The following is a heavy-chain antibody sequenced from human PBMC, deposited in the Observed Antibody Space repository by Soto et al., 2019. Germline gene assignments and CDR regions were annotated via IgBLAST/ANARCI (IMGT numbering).Heavy chain of an antibody. CDR1: GYTFSKYD. Sequence: QVQLVQSGAEVKKPGASVKVSCKTSGYTFSKYDINWVRQATGQGLEWMGWMNPNSGYAVYAQKFQDRVTMTRDTSISTAYMELSSLISEDTAVYYCARGVTAGYDYWGQGTLVTVSS. CDR3: ARGVTAGYDY. J-gene: IGHJ4*02. CDR2: MNPNSGYA. D-gene: IGHD3-22*01. V-gene: IGHV1-8*01.